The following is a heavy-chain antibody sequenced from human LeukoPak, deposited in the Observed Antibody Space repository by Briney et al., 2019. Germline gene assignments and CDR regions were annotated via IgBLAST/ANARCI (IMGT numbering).Heavy chain of an antibody. CDR3: AARSSSSWYD. D-gene: IGHD6-13*01. Sequence: GRSLGLSCAASGFTFSSYGMHWVRQAPGKGLEWVAVIWYDGSNKYYADSVKGRFTISRDNSKNTLYLQMNSLRAEDTAVYYCAARSSSSWYDWGQGTLVTVSS. CDR2: IWYDGSNK. CDR1: GFTFSSYG. V-gene: IGHV3-33*01. J-gene: IGHJ4*02.